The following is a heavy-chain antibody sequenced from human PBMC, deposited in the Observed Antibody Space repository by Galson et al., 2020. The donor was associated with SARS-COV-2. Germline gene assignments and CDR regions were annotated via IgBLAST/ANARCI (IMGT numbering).Heavy chain of an antibody. D-gene: IGHD3-10*01. V-gene: IGHV4-4*02. CDR2: IYHSGST. J-gene: IGHJ6*02. CDR3: ARERFGESYYYYGMDV. CDR1: GGSISSSNW. Sequence: ASETLSLTCAVSGGSISSSNWWSWVRQPPGKGLEWIGEIYHSGSTNYNPSLKSRVTISVDKSKNQFSLKLSSVTAADTAVYYCARERFGESYYYYGMDVWGQGTTVTVSS.